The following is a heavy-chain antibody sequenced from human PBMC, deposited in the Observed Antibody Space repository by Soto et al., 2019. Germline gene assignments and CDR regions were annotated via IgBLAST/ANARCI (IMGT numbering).Heavy chain of an antibody. CDR3: ARYPQFYNWFDP. D-gene: IGHD4-4*01. CDR1: GGSISSSSYY. Sequence: SETLSLTCTVSGGSISSSSYYWGWIRQPPGKGLEWIGSIDYSGTTYYNPSLESRVTRSVDTSKIQFSLKLSSVTAAYTAVYYCARYPQFYNWFDPWGQGTLVTVSS. J-gene: IGHJ5*02. V-gene: IGHV4-39*01. CDR2: IDYSGTT.